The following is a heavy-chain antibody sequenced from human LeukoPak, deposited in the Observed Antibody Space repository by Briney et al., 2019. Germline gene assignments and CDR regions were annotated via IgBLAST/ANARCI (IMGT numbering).Heavy chain of an antibody. CDR3: AKDISLSLTALFDP. Sequence: GGSLRLSCAASGFTFDDYAMHWVRQAPGKGLEWVSGISWNSGSIGYADSVKGRFTISRDNAKNSRYLQMNSLRAEDTALYYCAKDISLSLTALFDPWGQGTLVRVPS. V-gene: IGHV3-9*01. CDR1: GFTFDDYA. J-gene: IGHJ5*02. D-gene: IGHD2/OR15-2a*01. CDR2: ISWNSGSI.